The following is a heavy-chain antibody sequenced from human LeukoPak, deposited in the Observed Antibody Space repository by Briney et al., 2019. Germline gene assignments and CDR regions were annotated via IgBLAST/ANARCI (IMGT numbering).Heavy chain of an antibody. Sequence: PSETLSLTCTVSGGSISSYYWSWIRQPPGKGLEWIGYIYYSGSTNYNPSLKSRVTISVDTSKNQFSLKLSSVTAADTAVYYCARIKVPATSYHYYYYGMDVWGQGTTVTVSS. CDR3: ARIKVPATSYHYYYYGMDV. J-gene: IGHJ6*02. D-gene: IGHD2-2*01. V-gene: IGHV4-59*01. CDR1: GGSISSYY. CDR2: IYYSGST.